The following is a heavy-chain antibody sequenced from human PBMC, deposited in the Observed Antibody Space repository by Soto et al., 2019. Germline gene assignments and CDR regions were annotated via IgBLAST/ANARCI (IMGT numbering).Heavy chain of an antibody. D-gene: IGHD2-15*01. V-gene: IGHV3-30*03. CDR2: ISYDGSNK. J-gene: IGHJ6*02. Sequence: PGGSLRLSCAASGFTFRNYGMHWVRQGPGKRLEWVAFISYDGSNKYYADSVKGRFTISRDNSKNTLYLQMNSLRAEDTAVYYCAREIAVAASASTLTKYYYSGMDVWGQGTTVTVSS. CDR1: GFTFRNYG. CDR3: AREIAVAASASTLTKYYYSGMDV.